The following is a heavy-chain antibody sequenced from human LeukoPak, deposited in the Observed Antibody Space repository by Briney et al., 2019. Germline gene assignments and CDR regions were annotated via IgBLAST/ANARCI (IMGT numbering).Heavy chain of an antibody. CDR1: GFTFRNFW. Sequence: PGGSLRLSCVASGFTFRNFWMSWVRQAPGKGLEWLANMNEEGSVKNHVDSVKGRFTISRDSAKNSVYLQLNSLRVEDTAVYYCAVDKGYNRFDPWGQGTLVSVSS. CDR2: MNEEGSVK. CDR3: AVDKGYNRFDP. J-gene: IGHJ5*02. V-gene: IGHV3-7*04.